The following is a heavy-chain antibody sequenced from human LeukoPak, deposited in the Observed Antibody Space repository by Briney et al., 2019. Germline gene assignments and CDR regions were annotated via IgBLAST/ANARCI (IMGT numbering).Heavy chain of an antibody. CDR2: IYYSGST. CDR3: AREFGYSYGYNWFDP. J-gene: IGHJ5*02. CDR1: GGSISSYY. D-gene: IGHD5-18*01. V-gene: IGHV4-59*01. Sequence: PSETLSLTCTVSGGSISSYYWSWIRQPPGKGLEWIGYIYYSGSTNYNPSLKSQVTISVDTSKNQFSLKLSSVTAADTAVYYCAREFGYSYGYNWFDPWGQGTLVTVSS.